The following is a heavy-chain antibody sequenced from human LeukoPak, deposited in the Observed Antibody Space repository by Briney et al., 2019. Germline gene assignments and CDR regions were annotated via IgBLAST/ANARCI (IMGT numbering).Heavy chain of an antibody. J-gene: IGHJ5*02. CDR1: GFTFISYA. D-gene: IGHD1-1*01. CDR2: ISGSGGST. CDR3: GKVRDKNNWYWFDP. V-gene: IGHV3-23*01. Sequence: PGGSLRLSCAASGFTFISYAMNWVRQAPGKGLEWVSGISGSGGSTYYADSVKGRFSISRDNSKNTLYLQMNSLRAEDTAVYYCGKVRDKNNWYWFDPGAREPGSPSPQ.